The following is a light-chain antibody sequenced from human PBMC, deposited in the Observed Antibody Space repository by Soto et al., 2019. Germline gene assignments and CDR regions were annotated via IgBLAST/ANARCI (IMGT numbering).Light chain of an antibody. J-gene: IGLJ3*02. CDR3: SSYRDYNKFV. Sequence: QSALTQPPSASGSPGQSVSISCTGTTRDVGGYNYVSWYQQHPGQAPKLIIYEVVTRPSGVPDRISGSKSGNTASLTVSGLQIEDEADYYCSSYRDYNKFVFGEGTKLTVL. V-gene: IGLV2-8*01. CDR1: TRDVGGYNY. CDR2: EVV.